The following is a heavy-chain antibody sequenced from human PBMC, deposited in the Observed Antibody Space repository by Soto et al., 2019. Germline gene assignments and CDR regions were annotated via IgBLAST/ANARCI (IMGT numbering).Heavy chain of an antibody. V-gene: IGHV3-21*01. D-gene: IGHD3-10*02. CDR1: GFTFSSYS. CDR3: ASGHYVQDYYGMDV. CDR2: ISSSSSYI. J-gene: IGHJ6*02. Sequence: EVQLVESGGGLVKPGGSLRLSCAASGFTFSSYSMNWVRQAPGKGLEWVSSISSSSSYIYYADSVKGRFTIARDNAKNSLYLQMNSRRAEDTAVYYCASGHYVQDYYGMDVWGQGTTVTVSS.